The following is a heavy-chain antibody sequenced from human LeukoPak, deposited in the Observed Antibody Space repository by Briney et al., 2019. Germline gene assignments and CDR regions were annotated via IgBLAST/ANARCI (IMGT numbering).Heavy chain of an antibody. CDR2: TIPIFGTA. CDR1: GGTFSSYA. D-gene: IGHD2-2*01. Sequence: EASVKVSCKASGGTFSSYAISWVRQAPGQGLEWMGGTIPIFGTANYAQKFQGRVTITTNESTSTAYMELSSLRSEDTAVYYCASGLFGVYCSSTSCYDYWGQGTLVTVSS. CDR3: ASGLFGVYCSSTSCYDY. J-gene: IGHJ4*02. V-gene: IGHV1-69*05.